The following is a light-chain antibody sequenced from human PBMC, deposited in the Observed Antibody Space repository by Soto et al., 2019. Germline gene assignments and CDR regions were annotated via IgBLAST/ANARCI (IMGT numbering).Light chain of an antibody. V-gene: IGLV2-8*01. CDR2: EVN. J-gene: IGLJ1*01. CDR3: SSYAGSSSV. Sequence: QSVLTQPPSASGSPGQSVAISCTGTSSDVGGYNYVSWYQQHPGKAPKLMIYEVNKRPSGVPDRFSGSKSGNTTPLTVSGLHAEDEADYYCSSYAGSSSVFGTGTKVTVL. CDR1: SSDVGGYNY.